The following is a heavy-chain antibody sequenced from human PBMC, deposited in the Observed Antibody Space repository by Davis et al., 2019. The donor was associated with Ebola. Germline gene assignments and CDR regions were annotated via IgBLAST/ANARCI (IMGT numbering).Heavy chain of an antibody. CDR3: ARDCSGGSCYFQNWFDP. J-gene: IGHJ5*02. V-gene: IGHV1-69*05. CDR1: GGTFSSYA. Sequence: SVTVSCKASGGTFSSYAISWVRQAPGQGLEWMGGIIPIFGTANYAQKFQGRVTITRDTSASTAYMELSSLRSEDTAVYYCARDCSGGSCYFQNWFDPWGQGTLVTVSS. CDR2: IIPIFGTA. D-gene: IGHD2-15*01.